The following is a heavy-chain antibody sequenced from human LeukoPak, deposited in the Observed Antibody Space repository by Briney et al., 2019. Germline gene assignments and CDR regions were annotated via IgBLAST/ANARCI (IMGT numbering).Heavy chain of an antibody. CDR1: GGSFSGYY. D-gene: IGHD1-26*01. J-gene: IGHJ3*02. CDR2: INHSGST. CDR3: ARGLLSDAFDI. Sequence: SETLSLTCAVYGGSFSGYYWSWIRQPPGKGLEWIGEINHSGSTNYNPSLKGRVTISVDTSKNQFSLKLSSVTAVDTAVYYCARGLLSDAFDIWGQGTMVTVSS. V-gene: IGHV4-34*01.